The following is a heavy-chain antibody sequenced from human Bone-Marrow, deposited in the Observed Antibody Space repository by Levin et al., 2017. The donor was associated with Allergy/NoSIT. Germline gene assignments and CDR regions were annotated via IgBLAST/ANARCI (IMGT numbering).Heavy chain of an antibody. CDR3: TTSSSHGHDY. CDR1: GFTFSDAW. Sequence: GESLKISCAASGFTFSDAWMSWVRQAPGKGLEWVGRIKSKTDGGTTDNAAPAKGRFIISRDDSKNTLYLQMNSLKTEDTAVYYCTTSSSHGHDYWGQGTLVTVSS. J-gene: IGHJ4*02. CDR2: IKSKTDGGTT. D-gene: IGHD2-2*01. V-gene: IGHV3-15*01.